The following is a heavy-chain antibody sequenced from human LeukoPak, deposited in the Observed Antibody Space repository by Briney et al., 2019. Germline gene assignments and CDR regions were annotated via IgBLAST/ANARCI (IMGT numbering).Heavy chain of an antibody. CDR3: ASTPTTYCSSTSCYYYYYMDV. Sequence: PSETLSLTCTVSGGSISSYYWSWIRQPPGKGLEWIGYIYYSGSTNYNPSLKSRVTISVDTSKNQFSLKLSSVTAADTAVYYCASTPTTYCSSTSCYYYYYMDVWGKGTTVTVSS. D-gene: IGHD2-2*01. J-gene: IGHJ6*03. V-gene: IGHV4-59*12. CDR2: IYYSGST. CDR1: GGSISSYY.